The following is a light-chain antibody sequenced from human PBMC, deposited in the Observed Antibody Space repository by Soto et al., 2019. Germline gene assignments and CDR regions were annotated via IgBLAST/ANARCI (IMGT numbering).Light chain of an antibody. J-gene: IGKJ1*01. V-gene: IGKV3-20*01. CDR1: QSVSNSY. CDR3: QQYGSSPRT. Sequence: EIVLTQSPGTLSLSPGERATLSCRASQSVSNSYLAWYQQKPGQAPRLLIYGASSRATGIPDRFSGSGSGTDFTLTISRLEPEDFAVYYCQQYGSSPRTFGQGTMVEVK. CDR2: GAS.